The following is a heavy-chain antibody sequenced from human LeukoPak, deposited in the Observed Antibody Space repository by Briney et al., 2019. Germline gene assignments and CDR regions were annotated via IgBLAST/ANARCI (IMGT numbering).Heavy chain of an antibody. J-gene: IGHJ3*02. CDR2: TRNKANSYTT. V-gene: IGHV3-72*01. CDR1: ELTFSSYA. Sequence: PGGSLRLSCAASELTFSSYAMSWVRQAPGKGLEWVGRTRNKANSYTTEYAASVKGRFTISRDDSKNSLYLQMNSLKTEDTAVYYCAREAYNWNYGDAFDIWGQGTMVTVSS. CDR3: AREAYNWNYGDAFDI. D-gene: IGHD1-7*01.